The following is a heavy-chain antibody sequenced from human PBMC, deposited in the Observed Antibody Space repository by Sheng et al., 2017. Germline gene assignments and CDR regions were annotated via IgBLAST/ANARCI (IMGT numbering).Heavy chain of an antibody. CDR3: AKDRWADACNYDS. J-gene: IGHJ4*02. CDR2: ISGSESNP. D-gene: IGHD2-2*01. Sequence: ESGGGLVQPGGSLRLSCAASGFTFSSYAMSWVRQAPGKGLEWVSYISGSESNPIYADSVKGRFTIFRDNSKDTVYLQMTSLRVEDTAIYYCAKDRWADACNYDSWGQGTLVTVSS. CDR1: GFTFSSYA. V-gene: IGHV3-23*01.